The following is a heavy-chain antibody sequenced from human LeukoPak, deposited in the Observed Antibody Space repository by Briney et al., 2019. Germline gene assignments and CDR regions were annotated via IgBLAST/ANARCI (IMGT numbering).Heavy chain of an antibody. CDR1: GFTVSINY. Sequence: PGGSLRLSCAASGFTVSINYMSWVRQAPGKGLEWVSVIYSGGSTYYADSVKGRFTISRDNSKNTLYLQMNSLRAEDTAVYYCARDSWSWDYDSSGYGYWGQGTLVTVSS. CDR3: ARDSWSWDYDSSGYGY. J-gene: IGHJ4*02. D-gene: IGHD3-22*01. V-gene: IGHV3-66*01. CDR2: IYSGGST.